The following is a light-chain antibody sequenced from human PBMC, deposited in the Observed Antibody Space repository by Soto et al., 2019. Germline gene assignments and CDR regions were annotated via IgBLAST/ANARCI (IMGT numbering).Light chain of an antibody. CDR3: CSYAGSYTWG. V-gene: IGLV2-11*01. CDR1: SSDVGGYNY. J-gene: IGLJ3*02. CDR2: DVS. Sequence: QSALTQPRSVSGSPGQSVTISCTGTSSDVGGYNYVSWYQQYPGKAPKLMIYDVSKRPSGVPDRFSGSKSGNTASLTISGLQAEDEADYYCCSYAGSYTWGFGGGTKVTVL.